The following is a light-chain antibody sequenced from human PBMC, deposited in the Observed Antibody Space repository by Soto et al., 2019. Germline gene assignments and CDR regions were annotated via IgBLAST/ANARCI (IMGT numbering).Light chain of an antibody. Sequence: EIVLTQSPGTLSLSPGERATLSCRASQSVSSRDLAWYQQKPGQAPRLLIYATSSRAAGIPDRFSGSGSGTDFTLTISRLEPEDFAVYYCQQYRGWPRTFGQGTKVEIK. CDR1: QSVSSRD. CDR3: QQYRGWPRT. J-gene: IGKJ1*01. CDR2: ATS. V-gene: IGKV3-20*01.